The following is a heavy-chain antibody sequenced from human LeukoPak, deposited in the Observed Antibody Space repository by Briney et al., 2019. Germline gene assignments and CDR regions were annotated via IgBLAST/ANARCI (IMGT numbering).Heavy chain of an antibody. J-gene: IGHJ4*02. CDR2: ISGGGGGR. Sequence: SGGSLRLSCAASGFTFSSYAMSWVRQAPGKGLEWVSTISGGGGGRYHADSVKGRFTISRDNSKNTLYLRMSSLRAEDTAVYYCARVNDRGSWLDYWGQGTLVTVSS. V-gene: IGHV3-23*01. CDR1: GFTFSSYA. D-gene: IGHD3-16*01. CDR3: ARVNDRGSWLDY.